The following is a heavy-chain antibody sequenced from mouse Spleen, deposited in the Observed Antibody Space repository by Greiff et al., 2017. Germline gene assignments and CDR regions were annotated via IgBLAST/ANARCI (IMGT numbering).Heavy chain of an antibody. CDR3: AREKVGWYFDV. CDR2: IYPGDGDT. J-gene: IGHJ1*03. V-gene: IGHV1-82*01. CDR1: GYAFSSSW. Sequence: QVQLQQSGPELVKPGASVKISCKASGYAFSSSWMNWVKQRPGKGLEWIGRIYPGDGDTNYNGKFKGKATLTADKSSSTAYMQLSSLTSEDSAVYFCAREKVGWYFDVWGTGTTVTVSS. D-gene: IGHD1-1*02.